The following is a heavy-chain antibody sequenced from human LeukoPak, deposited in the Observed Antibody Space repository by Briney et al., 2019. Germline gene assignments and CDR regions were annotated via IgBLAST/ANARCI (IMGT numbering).Heavy chain of an antibody. Sequence: SETLSLTCAVYGGSFSGYYWSWIRQPPGKGLEWIGEINHSGSTNYNPSLKSRVTMSVDTSKNQFSLKLSSVTAADTAVYYCARTRGYSGYDYYYYGMDVWGQGTTVTVSS. CDR3: ARTRGYSGYDYYYYGMDV. V-gene: IGHV4-34*01. CDR1: GGSFSGYY. D-gene: IGHD5-12*01. J-gene: IGHJ6*02. CDR2: INHSGST.